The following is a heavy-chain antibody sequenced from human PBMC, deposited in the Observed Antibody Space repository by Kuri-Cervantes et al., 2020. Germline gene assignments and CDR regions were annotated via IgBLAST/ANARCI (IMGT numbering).Heavy chain of an antibody. J-gene: IGHJ2*01. D-gene: IGHD3-3*01. CDR3: ARERTDFWSGYWGEWYFDL. V-gene: IGHV3-48*01. CDR2: TSGNSSTI. CDR1: GFTFSTYS. Sequence: GESLKISCVTSGFTFSTYSMNWVRQAPGKGLEWVSYTSGNSSTIYYADSVKGRFTISRDNAKYKLYLQMNSLRAEDTAVYYCARERTDFWSGYWGEWYFDLWGRGTLVTVSS.